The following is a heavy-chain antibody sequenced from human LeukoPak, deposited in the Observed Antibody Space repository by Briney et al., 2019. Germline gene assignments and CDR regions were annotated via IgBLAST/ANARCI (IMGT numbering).Heavy chain of an antibody. J-gene: IGHJ1*01. Sequence: GASVKVSCKASGYTFTSYDINWVRQATGQGLEWMRWMNPNSGNTGYAQKFQGRVTMTRNTSISTAYMELSSLRSEDTAVYYCARGSQRYSSSWYRYFQHWGQGTLVTVSS. CDR2: MNPNSGNT. CDR3: ARGSQRYSSSWYRYFQH. D-gene: IGHD6-13*01. CDR1: GYTFTSYD. V-gene: IGHV1-8*01.